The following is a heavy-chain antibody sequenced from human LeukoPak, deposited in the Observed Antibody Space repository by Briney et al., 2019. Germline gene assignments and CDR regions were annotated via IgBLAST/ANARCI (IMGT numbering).Heavy chain of an antibody. CDR1: GFTFSSYS. CDR3: ARGSLGDGDSSGYYYGDFDY. CDR2: ISSSSSYI. Sequence: PGGSLRLSCAASGFTFSSYSMNWVRQAPGKGLEWVSSISSSSSYIYYADSVKGRFTISRDNAKNSLYLQMNSLRAEDTAVYYCARGSLGDGDSSGYYYGDFDYWGQGTLVTVSS. V-gene: IGHV3-21*01. D-gene: IGHD3-22*01. J-gene: IGHJ4*02.